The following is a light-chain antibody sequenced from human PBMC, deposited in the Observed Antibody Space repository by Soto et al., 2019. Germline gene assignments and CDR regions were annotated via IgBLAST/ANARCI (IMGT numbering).Light chain of an antibody. CDR3: AAWDDSLNGSV. CDR1: SSNIGNNG. Sequence: QSVLTQPPSVSDAPRQRVTISCSGSSSNIGNNGVNWYQQLPGKAPKLLIYYDDLLPSGVSDRFSGSKSGTSASLAISGLQSEDEADYYCAAWDDSLNGSVFGGGTKLTVL. J-gene: IGLJ2*01. CDR2: YDD. V-gene: IGLV1-36*01.